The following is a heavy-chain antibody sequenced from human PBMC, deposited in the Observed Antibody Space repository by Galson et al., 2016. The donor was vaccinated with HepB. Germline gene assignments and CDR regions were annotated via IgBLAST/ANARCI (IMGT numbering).Heavy chain of an antibody. CDR3: AREERNSFFYYGMNI. CDR2: IYRSGST. V-gene: IGHV4-59*12. J-gene: IGHJ6*02. D-gene: IGHD1-14*01. Sequence: ETLSLTCIVSGGSISNYYWTWIRQPPGEGLEWIGEIYRSGSTNYNPSLKSRVTISLNKSKNQFSLKLNSVTAADTAVYYCAREERNSFFYYGMNIWGQGTTVTVSS. CDR1: GGSISNYY.